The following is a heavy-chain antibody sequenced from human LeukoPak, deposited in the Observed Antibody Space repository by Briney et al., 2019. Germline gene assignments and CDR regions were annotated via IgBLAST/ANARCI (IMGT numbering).Heavy chain of an antibody. Sequence: PGGSLRLSCAASGFTFSSYWMHWVRQAPGKGQMWVSRINSDGSSTSYADSVKGRFTISRDKAKNTLYLQMNSRRGEDTAVFYCARVGQAGYVGYPLDYRGQGTLVTVSS. CDR2: INSDGSST. V-gene: IGHV3-74*01. D-gene: IGHD5-12*01. CDR3: ARVGQAGYVGYPLDY. CDR1: GFTFSSYW. J-gene: IGHJ4*02.